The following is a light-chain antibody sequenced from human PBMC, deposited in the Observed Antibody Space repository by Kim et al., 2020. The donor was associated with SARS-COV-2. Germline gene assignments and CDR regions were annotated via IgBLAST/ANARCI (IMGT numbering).Light chain of an antibody. V-gene: IGKV1-39*01. CDR3: QQTYTNPIT. Sequence: GTVGDRVTMTGRASQSISNFLNWYQQKPEKATKLRINAASSLQSGVTSRFSGSGAGTDFTLNISSLQPEDFATYFCQQTYTNPITFGQGTRLEIK. J-gene: IGKJ5*01. CDR2: AAS. CDR1: QSISNF.